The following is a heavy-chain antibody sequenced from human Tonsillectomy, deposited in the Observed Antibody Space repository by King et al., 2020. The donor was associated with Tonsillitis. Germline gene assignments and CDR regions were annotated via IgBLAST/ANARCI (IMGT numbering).Heavy chain of an antibody. CDR2: IVVGSGNT. CDR3: AAENDLGGFDY. CDR1: GFTFTSSA. V-gene: IGHV1-58*01. J-gene: IGHJ4*02. Sequence: QLVQSGPEVKKPGTSVKVSCKASGFTFTSSAVQWVRQARGQRLEWIGWIVVGSGNTNYAPKFQERVTITRDMSTSTAYMELSSLRSEDTAVYYCAAENDLGGFDYWGQGTLVTVSS. D-gene: IGHD1-1*01.